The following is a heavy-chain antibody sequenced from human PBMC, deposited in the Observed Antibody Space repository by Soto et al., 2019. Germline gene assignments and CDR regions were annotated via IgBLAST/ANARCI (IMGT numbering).Heavy chain of an antibody. Sequence: GGSLRLSCAASGFTFDSYALHWVRQAPGKGLEWVAVISYDGINKYYAASVKGRFTISRDDSKNTLYLQMNSLRPEDTAVYYCARGRYCSGGSCPPAYWGQGTLVTVSS. V-gene: IGHV3-30-3*01. D-gene: IGHD2-15*01. CDR1: GFTFDSYA. J-gene: IGHJ4*02. CDR2: ISYDGINK. CDR3: ARGRYCSGGSCPPAY.